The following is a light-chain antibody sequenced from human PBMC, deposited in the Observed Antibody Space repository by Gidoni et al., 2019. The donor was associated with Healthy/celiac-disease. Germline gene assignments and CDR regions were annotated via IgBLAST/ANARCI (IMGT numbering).Light chain of an antibody. CDR1: QGISSY. J-gene: IGKJ3*01. CDR2: AAS. Sequence: DIQLTQSPSFLSASVGDRVTITCRASQGISSYLAWYQQKPGKAPKLLIYAASTLQSGVPSRFSGSGSGTEFTLTISSLQPEDFATYYCQQLNSYPRGFTFXPXTKVDIK. V-gene: IGKV1-9*01. CDR3: QQLNSYPRGFT.